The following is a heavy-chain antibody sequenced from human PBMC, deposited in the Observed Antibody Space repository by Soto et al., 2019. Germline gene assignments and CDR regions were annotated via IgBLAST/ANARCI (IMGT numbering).Heavy chain of an antibody. V-gene: IGHV3-30-3*01. CDR3: ARTHDANSAGAFDC. D-gene: IGHD1-26*01. J-gene: IGHJ4*02. CDR2: ISYDGSNK. CDR1: GFTFSSYA. Sequence: GGSLRLSCAASGFTFSSYAMHWVRQAPGKGLEWVAVISYDGSNKYYADSVKGRFTISRDNSKNTLYLQMNSLRAEDTAVYYCARTHDANSAGAFDCWGLGTLVTVSS.